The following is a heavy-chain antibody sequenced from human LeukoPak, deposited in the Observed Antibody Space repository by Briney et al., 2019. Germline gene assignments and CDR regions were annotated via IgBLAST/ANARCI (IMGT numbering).Heavy chain of an antibody. D-gene: IGHD2-15*01. CDR3: ARDPTNVAAAAGDP. Sequence: ASVKVSCKASGYTFTSYAMNWVRQAPGQGLEWIGWINTNTGNPTYAQGFTGRFVFSLDTSVSTAYLQISSLKAEDTAVYYCARDPTNVAAAAGDPWGQGTLVTVSS. CDR2: INTNTGNP. CDR1: GYTFTSYA. J-gene: IGHJ5*02. V-gene: IGHV7-4-1*02.